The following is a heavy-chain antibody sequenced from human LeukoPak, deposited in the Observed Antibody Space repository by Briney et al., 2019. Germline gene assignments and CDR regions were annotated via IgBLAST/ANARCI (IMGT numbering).Heavy chain of an antibody. D-gene: IGHD3-22*01. V-gene: IGHV4-4*07. CDR3: ARVRYSDSSVLTRKRSYYFDY. CDR1: GGSISSYY. CDR2: ISTSGST. Sequence: SETLSLTCTVSGGSISSYYWSWIRQPAGKGLESIGHISTSGSTNYNPSLKSRVTMSVDTSKDQFSLKLSSVTAADTAVYYCARVRYSDSSVLTRKRSYYFDYWGQGTLVTVSS. J-gene: IGHJ4*02.